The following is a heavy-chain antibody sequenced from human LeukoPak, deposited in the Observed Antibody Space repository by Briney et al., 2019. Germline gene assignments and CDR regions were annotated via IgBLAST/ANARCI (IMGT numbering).Heavy chain of an antibody. V-gene: IGHV3-23*01. CDR2: ISGSGVST. D-gene: IGHD3-10*01. CDR1: GFTFSSYG. CDR3: ARVVPPTDYGSGSYFWDPYYFDY. J-gene: IGHJ4*02. Sequence: PGGSLRLSCAASGFTFSSYGMSWVRQAPGKGLEWVSAISGSGVSTYYADSVKGRFTISRDNSKNTLYLQMNSLRAEDTAVYYCARVVPPTDYGSGSYFWDPYYFDYWGQGTLVTVSS.